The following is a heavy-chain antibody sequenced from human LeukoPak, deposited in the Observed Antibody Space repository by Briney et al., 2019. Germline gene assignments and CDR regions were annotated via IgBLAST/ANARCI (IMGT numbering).Heavy chain of an antibody. J-gene: IGHJ4*02. Sequence: GGSLRLSCAAPGFTFTSYGMHWVRQSPGKGLEGVALITYDGYYKYYSDSVKGRFTISSDTSKNTLYLQMNSLRAEDTAVYYCARDLSPVVRASPMGYWGQGTLVTVSS. CDR2: ITYDGYYK. D-gene: IGHD3-10*01. CDR3: ARDLSPVVRASPMGY. CDR1: GFTFTSYG. V-gene: IGHV3-30*03.